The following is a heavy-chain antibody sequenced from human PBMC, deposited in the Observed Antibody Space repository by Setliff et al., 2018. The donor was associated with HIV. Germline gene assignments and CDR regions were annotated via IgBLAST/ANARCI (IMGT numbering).Heavy chain of an antibody. CDR3: ARLYYDFWSGYYSFGREHAFEI. V-gene: IGHV4-39*01. CDR1: GGSISSSSYY. CDR2: IYYSGST. Sequence: PSETLSLPCTVSGGSISSSSYYWGWIRQPPGKGLEWIGSIYYSGSTYYNPSLKSRVTIFVDTSKNQFSLKLSYVTAADTAVYYCARLYYDFWSGYYSFGREHAFEIWGQGTMVTVSS. J-gene: IGHJ3*02. D-gene: IGHD3-3*01.